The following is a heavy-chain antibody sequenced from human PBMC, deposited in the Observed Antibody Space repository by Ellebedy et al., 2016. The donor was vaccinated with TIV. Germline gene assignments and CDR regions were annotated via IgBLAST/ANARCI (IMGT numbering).Heavy chain of an antibody. CDR3: ARDARFIDQQHNWFDP. D-gene: IGHD2-2*01. J-gene: IGHJ5*02. CDR1: GFIFSDYY. Sequence: GGSLRLSCAASGFIFSDYYMIWIRQALGKGLEWVSYISNSGSTIYYADSVKGRFTISRDNAKNYLSLLMNSLTAEDTAVYYCARDARFIDQQHNWFDPWGQGTLVTVSS. CDR2: ISNSGSTI. V-gene: IGHV3-11*01.